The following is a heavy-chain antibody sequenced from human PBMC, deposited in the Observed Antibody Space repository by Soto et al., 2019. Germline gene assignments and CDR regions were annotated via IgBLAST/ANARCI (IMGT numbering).Heavy chain of an antibody. Sequence: PSETLSLTCTVSGAFISRSSYYWGWVRQPPGKGLEWIGSMYYSGSTYYNPSLKSRVTISVDTSKNQFSLKLSSVTAADTAVYYCARAGYSYGNWFDLWGQGTPVTVSS. J-gene: IGHJ5*02. V-gene: IGHV4-39*07. D-gene: IGHD5-18*01. CDR2: MYYSGST. CDR1: GAFISRSSYY. CDR3: ARAGYSYGNWFDL.